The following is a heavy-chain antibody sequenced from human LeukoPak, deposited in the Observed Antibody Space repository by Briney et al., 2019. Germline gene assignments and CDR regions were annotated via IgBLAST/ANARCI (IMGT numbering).Heavy chain of an antibody. V-gene: IGHV3-7*01. CDR1: GFTFNRYW. D-gene: IGHD2-2*01. Sequence: GGSLRLSCAASGFTFNRYWMSWVRQAPGKGLEWVAQIKSDGSEEYYADSVRGRFTISRDNTKSSLYLQMNSLGVEDTAVYYCARDLGVPDWGQGTLVTVPS. CDR3: ARDLGVPD. J-gene: IGHJ4*02. CDR2: IKSDGSEE.